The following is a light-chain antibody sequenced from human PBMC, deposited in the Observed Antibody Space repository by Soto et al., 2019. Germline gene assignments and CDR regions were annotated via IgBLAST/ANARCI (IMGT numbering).Light chain of an antibody. CDR1: STDVGAYNY. CDR3: GSYAGKNNYV. CDR2: EVT. V-gene: IGLV2-14*01. Sequence: HSVLAQPASVSGSPGQSITISCTGTSTDVGAYNYVAWYQHHPGKAPKLIIYEVTNRPSGVSYRFSASKSGNTASLTVSGLQAEDEADYYCGSYAGKNNYVFGSGTKVTVL. J-gene: IGLJ1*01.